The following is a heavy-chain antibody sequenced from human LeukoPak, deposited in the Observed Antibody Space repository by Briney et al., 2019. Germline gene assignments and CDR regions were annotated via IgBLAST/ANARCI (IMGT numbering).Heavy chain of an antibody. V-gene: IGHV1-69*13. CDR3: ASPYLNTRIAAADYYFDY. Sequence: SVKVSCKASGGTFSSYAISWVRQAPGQGLEWMGGIIPIFGTANYAQKFQGRATITADESTSTAYMELSSLRSEDTAVYYCASPYLNTRIAAADYYFDYWGQGTLVTVSS. CDR1: GGTFSSYA. J-gene: IGHJ4*02. CDR2: IIPIFGTA. D-gene: IGHD6-13*01.